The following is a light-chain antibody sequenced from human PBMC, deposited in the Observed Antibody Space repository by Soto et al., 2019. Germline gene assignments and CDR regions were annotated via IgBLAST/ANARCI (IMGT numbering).Light chain of an antibody. CDR1: ASDIGGYSF. CDR2: DVN. V-gene: IGLV2-8*01. CDR3: SAHGGTNPYV. J-gene: IGLJ1*01. Sequence: QSALTQPPTASGSPGQSVAISCTGTASDIGGYSFVSWYLQHPGKAPKLLIYDVNKRPSGVPDRFSGSKSGNTASLTVSGLQAEDEAEYYCSAHGGTNPYVFGTGTKLTVL.